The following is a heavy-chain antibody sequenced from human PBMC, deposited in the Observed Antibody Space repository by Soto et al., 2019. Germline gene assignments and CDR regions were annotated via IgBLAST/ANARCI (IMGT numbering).Heavy chain of an antibody. J-gene: IGHJ6*02. CDR3: ARFGGAKYSSGLGPNYYYYGMDV. Sequence: ASVNVSCKASGYTFTSYAMHWVRQAPGQRLEWMGWINAGNGNTKYSQKFQGRVTITRDTSASTAYMELSSLRSEDTAVYYCARFGGAKYSSGLGPNYYYYGMDVWGQGTTVTVSS. CDR2: INAGNGNT. D-gene: IGHD6-19*01. CDR1: GYTFTSYA. V-gene: IGHV1-3*01.